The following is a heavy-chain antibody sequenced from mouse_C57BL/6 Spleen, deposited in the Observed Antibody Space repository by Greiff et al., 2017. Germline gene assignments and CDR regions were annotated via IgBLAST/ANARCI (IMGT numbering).Heavy chain of an antibody. CDR2: IWRGGST. J-gene: IGHJ4*01. V-gene: IGHV2-5*01. CDR3: AKKRGELQGMDY. Sequence: VHLVESGPGLVQPSQSLSITCTVSGFSLTSYGVHWVRQSPGKGLEWLGVIWRGGSTDYNAAFMSRLSITKDNSKSQVFFKMNSLQADDTAIYXCAKKRGELQGMDYWGQGTSVTVSS. D-gene: IGHD2-1*01. CDR1: GFSLTSYG.